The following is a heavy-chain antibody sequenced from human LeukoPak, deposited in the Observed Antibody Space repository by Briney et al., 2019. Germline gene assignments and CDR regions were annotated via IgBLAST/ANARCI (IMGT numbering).Heavy chain of an antibody. CDR3: ARDAAGYYDYVWGSYPLNWFDP. D-gene: IGHD3-16*02. CDR2: IWYDGSNK. CDR1: GFTFSSYG. Sequence: PGGSLRLSCAASGFTFSSYGMHWVRQAPGKGLEWVAVIWYDGSNKYYADSVKGRFTISRDNSKNTLYLQMNSLRAEDTAVYYCARDAAGYYDYVWGSYPLNWFDPWGQGTLVTVSS. V-gene: IGHV3-33*01. J-gene: IGHJ5*02.